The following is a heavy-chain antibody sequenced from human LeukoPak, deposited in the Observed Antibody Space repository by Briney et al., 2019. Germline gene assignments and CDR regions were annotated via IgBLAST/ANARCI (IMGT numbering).Heavy chain of an antibody. J-gene: IGHJ4*02. CDR2: ISSSGSTM. V-gene: IGHV3-48*03. CDR3: ARPHIYYGSGTSTNYFDY. Sequence: GGSLRLSCAASGFTFRSYVINWIRQAPGRGLEWVSCISSSGSTMYYADSVKGRFTISRDNAKNSLYLQMNSLRAEDTAVYYCARPHIYYGSGTSTNYFDYWGQGTLVTVSS. CDR1: GFTFRSYV. D-gene: IGHD3-10*01.